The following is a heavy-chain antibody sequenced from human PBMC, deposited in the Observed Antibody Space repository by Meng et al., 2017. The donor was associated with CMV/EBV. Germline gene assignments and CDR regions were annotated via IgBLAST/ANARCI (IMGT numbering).Heavy chain of an antibody. CDR1: GFTFSSYS. CDR2: ISSSSSYI. J-gene: IGHJ5*02. V-gene: IGHV3-21*01. D-gene: IGHD6-13*01. Sequence: GGSLRLSCAASGFTFSSYSMNWVHQAPGKGLEWVSSISSSSSYIYYADSVKGRFTISRDNAKNSLYLQMNSLRAEDTAVYYCARDRAAPGWFDPWGQGTLVTVSS. CDR3: ARDRAAPGWFDP.